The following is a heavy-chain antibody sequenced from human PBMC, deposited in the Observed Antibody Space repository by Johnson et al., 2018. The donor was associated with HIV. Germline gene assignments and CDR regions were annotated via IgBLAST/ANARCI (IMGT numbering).Heavy chain of an antibody. V-gene: IGHV3-30*14. CDR1: GFTFSSYA. Sequence: VQLVESGGGLVQPGGSLRLSCAASGFTFSSYAMHWVRQSPGKGLEWVAIISYDGSNKYYAHSVKGRFTISRDDSRNTLHLQMNSLRAEDTAVYYCARESNGDYVAFDIWGQGTMVTVSS. CDR2: ISYDGSNK. J-gene: IGHJ3*02. CDR3: ARESNGDYVAFDI. D-gene: IGHD4-17*01.